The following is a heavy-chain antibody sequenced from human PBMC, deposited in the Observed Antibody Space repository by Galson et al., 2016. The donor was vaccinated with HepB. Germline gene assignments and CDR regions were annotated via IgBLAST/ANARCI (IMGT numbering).Heavy chain of an antibody. Sequence: SLRLSCAASGFTFDEYAMHWVRQAPGKGLEWVSGINWNSGSTGYADSVKGRFTISRDNAKNSLYLQMDSLRPEDTAFYYCAKDRGSYRYYFDSWGQGTLVTVSS. D-gene: IGHD3-16*02. CDR1: GFTFDEYA. CDR3: AKDRGSYRYYFDS. J-gene: IGHJ4*02. V-gene: IGHV3-9*01. CDR2: INWNSGST.